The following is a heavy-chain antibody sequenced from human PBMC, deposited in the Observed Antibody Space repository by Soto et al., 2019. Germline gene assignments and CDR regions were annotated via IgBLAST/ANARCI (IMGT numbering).Heavy chain of an antibody. CDR1: GFTFSSYA. J-gene: IGHJ4*02. CDR3: ARDPRGTEAGGNPAYYFDY. V-gene: IGHV3-30-3*01. CDR2: ISYDGSNK. D-gene: IGHD6-13*01. Sequence: GGSLRLSCAASGFTFSSYAMHWVRQAPGKGLEWVAVISYDGSNKYYADSVKGRFTISRDNSKNTLYLQMNSLRAEDTAVYYCARDPRGTEAGGNPAYYFDYWGQGTLVTVSS.